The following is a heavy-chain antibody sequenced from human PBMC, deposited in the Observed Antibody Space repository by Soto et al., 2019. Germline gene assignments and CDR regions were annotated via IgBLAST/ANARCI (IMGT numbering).Heavy chain of an antibody. CDR2: IYYSGSS. J-gene: IGHJ4*02. D-gene: IGHD6-6*01. CDR1: GGSINSGGYY. CDR3: ASIGQYSSSDY. V-gene: IGHV4-31*03. Sequence: QVQLQESGPGLVKPSQTLSLTCTVSGGSINSGGYYWSWIRQHPGKGLEWIGYIYYSGSSYYNPSLNSRVTISVDTSKNQFSLKLSSVTAADTAVYYCASIGQYSSSDYWGQGTLVTVSS.